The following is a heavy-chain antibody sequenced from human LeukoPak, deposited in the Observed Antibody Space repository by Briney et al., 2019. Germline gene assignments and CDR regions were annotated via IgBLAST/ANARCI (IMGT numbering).Heavy chain of an antibody. V-gene: IGHV3-9*01. CDR2: ISWNSGSI. CDR1: GFTFDDYA. J-gene: IGHJ4*02. Sequence: PGRSLRLSCAASGFTFDDYAMLWVRQAPGKGLEWVSGISWNSGSIGYADSVKGRFTISRDNAKNSLYLQMNSLRAEDTALYYCAKDASLRSGYNWRYFDYWGQGTLVTVSS. D-gene: IGHD5-24*01. CDR3: AKDASLRSGYNWRYFDY.